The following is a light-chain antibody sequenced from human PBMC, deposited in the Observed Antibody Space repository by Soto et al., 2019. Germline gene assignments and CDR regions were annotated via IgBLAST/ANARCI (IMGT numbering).Light chain of an antibody. V-gene: IGKV3-11*01. J-gene: IGKJ4*01. CDR2: DAS. Sequence: EIVLTQSPATLSLSPGEIATLSCRASQSVSSYLAWYQQKPGQAPRILIYDASNRATGIPARFSGSGSGTDFTLTISSLEPEDVAVYYCQHRSNWPLTLGGGTKVDIK. CDR3: QHRSNWPLT. CDR1: QSVSSY.